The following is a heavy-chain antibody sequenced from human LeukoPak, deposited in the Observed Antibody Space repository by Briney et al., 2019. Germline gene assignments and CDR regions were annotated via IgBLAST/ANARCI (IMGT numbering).Heavy chain of an antibody. Sequence: GGSLRLSCAASGFTFSSYGMSWVRQAPGKGLEWASAISGSGGSTYYADSVKGRFTISRDNSKNTLCLQMNSLRADDTAVYYCARDSSMLRGPLVIYYFDFWGQGTLVTVSS. CDR1: GFTFSSYG. CDR2: ISGSGGST. D-gene: IGHD3-10*01. J-gene: IGHJ4*02. CDR3: ARDSSMLRGPLVIYYFDF. V-gene: IGHV3-23*01.